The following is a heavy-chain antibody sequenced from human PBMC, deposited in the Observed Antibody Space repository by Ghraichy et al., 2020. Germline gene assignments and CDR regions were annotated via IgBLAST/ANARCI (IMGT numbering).Heavy chain of an antibody. CDR2: IYSGGST. D-gene: IGHD2-2*01. J-gene: IGHJ6*02. CDR1: GFTVSSKY. Sequence: LTCAASGFTVSSKYMSWVRQAPGKGLEWVSVIYSGGSTYYADSVKGRFTISRDNSKSALYLQMNSLRAEDTAVYYCARDYSVESPSLVPAPRGMDVWGQGTTVTVSS. CDR3: ARDYSVESPSLVPAPRGMDV. V-gene: IGHV3-66*01.